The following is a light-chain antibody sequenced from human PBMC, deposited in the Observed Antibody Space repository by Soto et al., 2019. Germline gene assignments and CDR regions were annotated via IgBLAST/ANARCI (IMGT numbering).Light chain of an antibody. Sequence: QSVLTPPAPLSGSPGQSITIFCTGTRSDVGGYNYVSWYQQHPGKAPKLMIYDVSNRPSGVSNRFSGSKSGNTASLTISGLQAEDEADYYCSSYTSSLYVFGTGTKVTVL. CDR3: SSYTSSLYV. CDR1: RSDVGGYNY. V-gene: IGLV2-14*01. CDR2: DVS. J-gene: IGLJ1*01.